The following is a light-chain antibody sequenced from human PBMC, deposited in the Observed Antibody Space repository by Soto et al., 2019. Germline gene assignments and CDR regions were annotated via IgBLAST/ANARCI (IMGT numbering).Light chain of an antibody. J-gene: IGKJ3*01. Sequence: DIQMTQSPSSLSASVGDRFTITCQASQDISNYLNWYQQKPGKAPKLLIYDASNLETGVPSRFSGSGSGTDFTLTISSLQPEDFATYYCQQGYSNPLTFGPGTKVDIK. CDR3: QQGYSNPLT. CDR1: QDISNY. CDR2: DAS. V-gene: IGKV1-33*01.